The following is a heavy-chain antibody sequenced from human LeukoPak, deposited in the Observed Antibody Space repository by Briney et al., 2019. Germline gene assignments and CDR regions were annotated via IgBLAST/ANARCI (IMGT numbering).Heavy chain of an antibody. D-gene: IGHD3-22*01. CDR2: ISAYNGNT. CDR1: GYTFTSYG. Sequence: ASVKVSCKASGYTFTSYGISWVRLAPGQGLEWMGWISAYNGNTNYAQKLQGRVTMTTDTSTSTAYMELRSLRSDDTAVYYCARDGGYYYDSSGYYKHYYYGMDVWGQGTTVTVFS. CDR3: ARDGGYYYDSSGYYKHYYYGMDV. V-gene: IGHV1-18*01. J-gene: IGHJ6*02.